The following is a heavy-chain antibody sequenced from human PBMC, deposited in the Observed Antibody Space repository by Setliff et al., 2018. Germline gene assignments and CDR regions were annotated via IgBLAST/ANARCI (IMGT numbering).Heavy chain of an antibody. CDR3: ARGGRISYRPSSSWYILDY. D-gene: IGHD6-13*01. CDR2: INPNSGAT. V-gene: IGHV1-2*06. Sequence: ASVKVSCKTSGYPFTDYYIHWVRQAPGQGLEWMGRINPNSGATNFAQKFQGRVTMTEDTSINTAYMELSRLRSDDTAVYYCARGGRISYRPSSSWYILDYWGQGTLVTVSS. CDR1: GYPFTDYY. J-gene: IGHJ4*02.